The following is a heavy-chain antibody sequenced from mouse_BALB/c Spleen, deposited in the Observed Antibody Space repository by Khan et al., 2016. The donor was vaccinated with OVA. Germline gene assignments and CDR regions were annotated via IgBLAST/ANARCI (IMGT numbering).Heavy chain of an antibody. D-gene: IGHD4-1*01. Sequence: EVELVESGGDLVKPGGSLKLSCAASGFTFSSYSMSWVRQTPDKRLEWVASISSGGDYTYYPDSVKGRFTISRDNAKNTLYLQMSDLKSEDTAMDCCAEHFTGAVAYWGQGTLVTVAA. CDR2: ISSGGDYT. J-gene: IGHJ3*01. CDR1: GFTFSSYS. V-gene: IGHV5-6*01. CDR3: AEHFTGAVAY.